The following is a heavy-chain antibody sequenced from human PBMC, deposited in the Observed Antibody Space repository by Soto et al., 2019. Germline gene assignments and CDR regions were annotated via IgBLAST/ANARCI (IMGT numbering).Heavy chain of an antibody. CDR2: IIPIFGTA. D-gene: IGHD1-1*01. J-gene: IGHJ4*02. Sequence: ASVKVSCKASGGTFSSYAISWVRQAPGQGLEWMGGIIPIFGTANYAQKFQGRVTITADESTSTAYMELSSLRSEDTAVYYCAGARNWNDGFDYWGQGTLVTVSS. CDR1: GGTFSSYA. CDR3: AGARNWNDGFDY. V-gene: IGHV1-69*13.